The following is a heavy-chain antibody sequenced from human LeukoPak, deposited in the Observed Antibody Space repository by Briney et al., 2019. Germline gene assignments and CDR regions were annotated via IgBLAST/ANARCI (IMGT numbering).Heavy chain of an antibody. CDR1: GFTFDDYA. CDR3: AKGDGYNGY. D-gene: IGHD5-24*01. V-gene: IGHV3-23*01. Sequence: PGGSLRLSCAASGFTFDDYALSWVRQAPGKGLEWVSAISGSGGSTYYADSVKGRFTISRDNSKNTLYLQMNSLRAEDTAVYYCAKGDGYNGYWGQGTLVTVSS. CDR2: ISGSGGST. J-gene: IGHJ4*02.